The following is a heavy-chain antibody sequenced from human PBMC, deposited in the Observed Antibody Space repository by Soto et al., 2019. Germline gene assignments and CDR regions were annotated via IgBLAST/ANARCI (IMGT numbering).Heavy chain of an antibody. D-gene: IGHD3-9*01. Sequence: PGGSLRLSCAASGFTVSSNYMTWVRQAPGKGLEWVSVIYSGGSTNYADSVKGRFTISRDDSKNTLFLQMNSLRAEDTAVYYCVRVFDTYYFDLWGQGNMVTVSS. V-gene: IGHV3-66*01. CDR2: IYSGGST. CDR3: VRVFDTYYFDL. J-gene: IGHJ4*02. CDR1: GFTVSSNY.